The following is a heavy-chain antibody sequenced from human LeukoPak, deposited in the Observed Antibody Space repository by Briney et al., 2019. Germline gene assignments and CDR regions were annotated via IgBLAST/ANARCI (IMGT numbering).Heavy chain of an antibody. J-gene: IGHJ4*02. CDR2: MNPNSGNT. D-gene: IGHD1-26*01. V-gene: IGHV1-8*03. CDR3: ARDRASGTYNFDY. CDR1: GYTFTSYD. Sequence: ASVKVSCKASGYTFTSYDINWVRQATGQGLEWMGWMNPNSGNTGYAQKFQGRVTITRNTSISTAYMELSSLRSEDTAVYYCARDRASGTYNFDYWGQGTLVTVSS.